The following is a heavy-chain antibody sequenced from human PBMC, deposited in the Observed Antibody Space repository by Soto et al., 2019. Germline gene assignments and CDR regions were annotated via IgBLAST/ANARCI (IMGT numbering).Heavy chain of an antibody. D-gene: IGHD5-18*01. J-gene: IGHJ4*02. CDR1: GFTISNTY. CDR3: ARSYSYPYYFDY. V-gene: IGHV3-66*01. CDR2: IHPGGST. Sequence: PGGSLRLSCAASGFTISNTYINWVRQAPGKGLEWVSVIHPGGSTYYADSVKGRFTISRDNSKNTLYFEMNSLRAEDAAVYYCARSYSYPYYFDYWGQGTPVTVSS.